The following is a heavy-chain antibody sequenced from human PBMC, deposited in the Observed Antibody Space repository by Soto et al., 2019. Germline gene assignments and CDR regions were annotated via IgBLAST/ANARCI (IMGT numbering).Heavy chain of an antibody. CDR3: ARGVGRRVTMVRGFDY. D-gene: IGHD3-10*01. J-gene: IGHJ4*02. Sequence: QAQLVESGGGVAQPGRSLRLSCAASGFTFSSYGMYWVRQAPGKGLEWVAVIWYDGSNKYYPDSVKGRFTISRDNSKNTLYLQMNSLRAEDTAVYFCARGVGRRVTMVRGFDYWGQGTLVAVSS. V-gene: IGHV3-33*01. CDR1: GFTFSSYG. CDR2: IWYDGSNK.